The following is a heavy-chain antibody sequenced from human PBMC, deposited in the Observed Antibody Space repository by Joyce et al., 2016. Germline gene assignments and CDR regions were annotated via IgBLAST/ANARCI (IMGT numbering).Heavy chain of an antibody. D-gene: IGHD3-16*01. CDR3: ARSAVRGTLSPFFDY. J-gene: IGHJ4*02. CDR2: INPEDSDT. CDR1: GYSFTSYW. V-gene: IGHV5-51*01. Sequence: EVQLVQSGGEVKKPGESLKISCRGVGYSFTSYWLGWVRQMPGKGLELMGIINPEDSDTRYSPSFQGQVTISVDTSIKTAHLRWGSLRASDTAIYYCARSAVRGTLSPFFDYWGQGSLVTVSS.